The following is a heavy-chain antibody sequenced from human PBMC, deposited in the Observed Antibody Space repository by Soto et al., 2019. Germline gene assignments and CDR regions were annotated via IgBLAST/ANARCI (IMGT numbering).Heavy chain of an antibody. Sequence: QITLKESGPTLVKPTQTLTLTCTFSGFSLSTSGVGVGWIRQPPGKALEWLALIYWDDDKRYSPSLKSRLTITKDTSKNQVVLTMTNMDPVDTATYYCARYYYDGSGYIPWDYWGQGTLGTVSS. CDR2: IYWDDDK. J-gene: IGHJ4*02. CDR3: ARYYYDGSGYIPWDY. D-gene: IGHD3-22*01. CDR1: GFSLSTSGVG. V-gene: IGHV2-5*02.